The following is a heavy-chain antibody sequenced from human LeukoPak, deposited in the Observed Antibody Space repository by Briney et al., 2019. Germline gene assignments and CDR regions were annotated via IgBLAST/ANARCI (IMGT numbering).Heavy chain of an antibody. V-gene: IGHV4-39*01. CDR1: GGSISSSSYY. CDR3: ARHEYSGSYYGLSWFDP. CDR2: IYYSGST. Sequence: SETLSLTCTVSGGSISSSSYYWGWIRQPPGKGLEWIASIYYSGSTYYNPSLKSRVTISVDTSKNQLSLKLSSLTAADTAVYYCARHEYSGSYYGLSWFDPWGQGTLVTVAS. D-gene: IGHD1-26*01. J-gene: IGHJ5*02.